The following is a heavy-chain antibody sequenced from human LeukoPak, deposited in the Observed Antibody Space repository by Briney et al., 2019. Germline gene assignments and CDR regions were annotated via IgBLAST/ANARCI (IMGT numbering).Heavy chain of an antibody. CDR3: ARDQNKYDSSGYYYYQYGMDV. CDR2: IYYSGGN. Sequence: SENLSLTLIVSVGSLSRGESSWTWLRQPPRKGLECIGYIYYSGGNIYNPSLKSRVSISVDTAKTQFSLNLSSVTAADTAVYYCARDQNKYDSSGYYYYQYGMDVWGQGTTVTVSS. J-gene: IGHJ6*02. V-gene: IGHV4-30-4*01. D-gene: IGHD3-22*01. CDR1: VGSLSRGESS.